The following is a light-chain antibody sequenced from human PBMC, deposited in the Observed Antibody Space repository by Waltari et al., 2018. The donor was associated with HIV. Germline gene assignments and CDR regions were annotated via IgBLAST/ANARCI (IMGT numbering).Light chain of an antibody. CDR1: QSISSY. CDR3: QQSYSTPWT. Sequence: DIQMTPSPSSLSASVGDRVTITCRASQSISSYLNWYQQTPGKAPKLLIYAASSLQSGVPSRFSCSGSGTDFTLTISSLQPEDFATYYCQQSYSTPWTFGQGTKVEIK. CDR2: AAS. J-gene: IGKJ1*01. V-gene: IGKV1-39*01.